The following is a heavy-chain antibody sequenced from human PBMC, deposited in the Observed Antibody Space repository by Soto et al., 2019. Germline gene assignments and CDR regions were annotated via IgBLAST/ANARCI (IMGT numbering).Heavy chain of an antibody. Sequence: QLQLQESGPGLVKPSETLSLTCTVSGGSISSSSYYWGWIRQPPGKGLEWIGSIYYSGSTYYNPSLKSRVTISVDTSKNQFSLKLSSVSAADTAVYYCAGRDGSNPFDYWGQGTLVTVSS. CDR1: GGSISSSSYY. CDR3: AGRDGSNPFDY. V-gene: IGHV4-39*01. J-gene: IGHJ4*02. CDR2: IYYSGST. D-gene: IGHD5-12*01.